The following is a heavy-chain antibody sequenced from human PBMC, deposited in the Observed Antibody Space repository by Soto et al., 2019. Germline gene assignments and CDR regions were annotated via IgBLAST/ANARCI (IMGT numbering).Heavy chain of an antibody. CDR1: GYTSTSYY. V-gene: IGHV1-46*01. Sequence: ASVKVSCKASGYTSTSYYMHWVRQAPGQGLEWMGIINPSGGSTSYAQKFQGRVTMTRDTSTSTVYMELSSLRSEDTAVYYCARDRGTAMVRGYYYYGMDVWGQGTTVTVSS. CDR3: ARDRGTAMVRGYYYYGMDV. J-gene: IGHJ6*02. D-gene: IGHD5-18*01. CDR2: INPSGGST.